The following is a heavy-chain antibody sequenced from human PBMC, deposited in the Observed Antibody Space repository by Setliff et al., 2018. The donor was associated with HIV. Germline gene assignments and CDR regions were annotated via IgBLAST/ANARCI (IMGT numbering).Heavy chain of an antibody. V-gene: IGHV4-61*05. CDR1: GGSIISSSYY. CDR2: IFSSGST. CDR3: ARGWEWGAPLDY. J-gene: IGHJ4*02. D-gene: IGHD1-26*01. Sequence: SETLSLTCTVSGGSIISSSYYWGWIRQAPGKELEWIGYIFSSGSTTYNPSLKSRVTISIDTSKNQFSLKVSSVTAADTAVYYCARGWEWGAPLDYWGQGTLVTVSS.